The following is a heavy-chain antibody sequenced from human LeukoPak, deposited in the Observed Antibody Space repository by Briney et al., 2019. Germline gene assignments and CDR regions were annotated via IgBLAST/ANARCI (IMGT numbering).Heavy chain of an antibody. CDR1: GYTFTSYG. J-gene: IGHJ3*02. CDR3: ARDPSPVDAFDI. V-gene: IGHV1-18*01. Sequence: ASVKVSCKASGYTFTSYGISWVRQAPGQGLEWMGLISAYNGNTNYAQKLQGRVTMTTDTSTSTAYMELRSLRSDDTAVYYCARDPSPVDAFDIWGQGTMVTVSS. CDR2: ISAYNGNT.